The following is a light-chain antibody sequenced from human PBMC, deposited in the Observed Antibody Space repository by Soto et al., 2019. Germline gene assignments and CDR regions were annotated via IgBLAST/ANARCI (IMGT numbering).Light chain of an antibody. J-gene: IGKJ1*01. CDR3: QQYGSSPST. V-gene: IGKV3-20*01. Sequence: EIVLTQSPGALCFSPGERATLSCRASQSVSSNYITWYQQKPGQAPRRLIFGASSRATGIPDRFSGSGSGTDFTLTISRLEPEDFAVYYCQQYGSSPSTFGQGTKVDIK. CDR2: GAS. CDR1: QSVSSNY.